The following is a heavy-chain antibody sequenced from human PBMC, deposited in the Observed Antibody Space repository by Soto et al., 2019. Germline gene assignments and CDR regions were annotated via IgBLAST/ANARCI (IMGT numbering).Heavy chain of an antibody. J-gene: IGHJ6*02. D-gene: IGHD3-3*01. CDR1: GFTFTSSA. V-gene: IGHV1-58*01. Sequence: SVKVSCKASGFTFTSSAVQRVRQARGQRLEWIGWIVVGSGNTNYAQKFQERVTITRDMSTSTAYMELSSLRSEDTAVYYCAADKAPRITIFGVVTHYYYYGMDVWGQGTTVTVSS. CDR2: IVVGSGNT. CDR3: AADKAPRITIFGVVTHYYYYGMDV.